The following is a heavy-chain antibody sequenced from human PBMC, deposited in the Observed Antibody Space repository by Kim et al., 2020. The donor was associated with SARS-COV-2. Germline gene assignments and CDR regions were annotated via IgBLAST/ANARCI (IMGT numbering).Heavy chain of an antibody. CDR1: GGTFSSYA. D-gene: IGHD1-26*01. J-gene: IGHJ4*02. V-gene: IGHV1-69*13. Sequence: SVKVSCKASGGTFSSYAISWVRQAPGQGLEWVGGIIPILGTTGYAQKFQGRVTITADESTSTAYMELSSLRSEDTAVYYCARAAGGGSHGGGQGNPVTV. CDR2: IIPILGTT. CDR3: ARAAGGGSHG.